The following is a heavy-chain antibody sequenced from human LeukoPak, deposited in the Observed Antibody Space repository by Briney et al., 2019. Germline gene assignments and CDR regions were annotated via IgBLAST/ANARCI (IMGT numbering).Heavy chain of an antibody. CDR2: ISSGGSSI. Sequence: GGSLRLSCAVSGFIFGEYNMNWVRQAPGKGLEGVSYISSGGSSIYYADTVKGRFTISRDNARNSLYLQMNGLTDEDTAVYYCAREPPGNYDDSGHYYAYFDCWGQGALVTVSS. CDR1: GFIFGEYN. D-gene: IGHD3-22*01. CDR3: AREPPGNYDDSGHYYAYFDC. J-gene: IGHJ4*02. V-gene: IGHV3-48*02.